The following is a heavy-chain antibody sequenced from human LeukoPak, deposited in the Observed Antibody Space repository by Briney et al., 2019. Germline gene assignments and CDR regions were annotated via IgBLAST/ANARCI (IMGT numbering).Heavy chain of an antibody. J-gene: IGHJ5*02. V-gene: IGHV3-48*03. CDR1: GFTFSSYE. D-gene: IGHD3-3*01. CDR2: ISSSGSTI. Sequence: GGSLRLSCAASGFTFSSYEMNWVRQAPGKGLEWVSYISSSGSTIYYADSVKGRFTTSRDNAKNSLYLQMNSLRAEDTAVYYCARDSDFAEWFGSHPFDPWGQGTLVTVSS. CDR3: ARDSDFAEWFGSHPFDP.